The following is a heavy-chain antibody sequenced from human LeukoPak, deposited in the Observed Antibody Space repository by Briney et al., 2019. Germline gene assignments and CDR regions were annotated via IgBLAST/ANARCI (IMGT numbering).Heavy chain of an antibody. D-gene: IGHD6-13*01. V-gene: IGHV1-2*02. J-gene: IGHJ4*02. Sequence: GASVKVSCKASGYTFTCYYMHWVRQAPGQGREWMGWINPSSGGTYYADSVKGRFTIPRDNSKNTLYRQMNRLRAEDTAVYYCAKIPWYRSGWSIDYWGQGTLVTVSS. CDR1: GYTFTCYY. CDR2: INPSSGGT. CDR3: AKIPWYRSGWSIDY.